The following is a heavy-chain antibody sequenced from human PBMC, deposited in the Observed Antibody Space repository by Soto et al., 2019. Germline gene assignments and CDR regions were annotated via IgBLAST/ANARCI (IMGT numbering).Heavy chain of an antibody. J-gene: IGHJ3*02. D-gene: IGHD5-18*01. CDR1: GFTFRSYS. CDR2: ISSSSSTI. Sequence: LCLSCAASGFTFRSYSMDWVRQAPGKGLEWVSYISSSSSTIYYADSVKGRFTISRDNAKNSLYLQMNSLRDEDTAVYYCARDPYVDTAMADAFDIWGQGTMVTVSS. CDR3: ARDPYVDTAMADAFDI. V-gene: IGHV3-48*02.